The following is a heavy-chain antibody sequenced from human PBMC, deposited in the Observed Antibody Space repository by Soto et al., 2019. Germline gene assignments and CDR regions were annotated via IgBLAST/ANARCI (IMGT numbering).Heavy chain of an antibody. J-gene: IGHJ6*03. V-gene: IGHV4-34*01. Sequence: SETLSLTCAVYGGSFSGYYWSWIRQPPGKGLEWIGEINHSGSTNYNPSLKSRVTISVDTSKNQFSLKLSSVTAADTAVYYCARVWGLRDKIYYYYYYMDVWGKGTTVTVSS. CDR2: INHSGST. D-gene: IGHD4-17*01. CDR1: GGSFSGYY. CDR3: ARVWGLRDKIYYYYYYMDV.